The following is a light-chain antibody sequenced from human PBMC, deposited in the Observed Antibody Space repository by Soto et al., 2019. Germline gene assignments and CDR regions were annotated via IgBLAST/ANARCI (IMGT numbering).Light chain of an antibody. V-gene: IGKV3-15*01. CDR1: QSVGSN. CDR2: GAS. CDR3: QEYDNWT. J-gene: IGKJ1*01. Sequence: DILMTQSPATLSVSPGERATLSCRASQSVGSNLAWYQHKPGQAPRLLIYGASTRATGVPARFSGSGSGTEFTLTISSLQSEDFAGYYCQEYDNWTFGQGTKVELK.